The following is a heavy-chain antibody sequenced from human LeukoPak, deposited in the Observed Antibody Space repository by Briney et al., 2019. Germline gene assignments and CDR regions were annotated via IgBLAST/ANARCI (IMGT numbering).Heavy chain of an antibody. Sequence: SQTLSLTRSVHAVSNSWYVNDSSWIRQHPGKALEWIGYICDSGSTYCNPSLKSRVTISIDTSKNNFSLKLSSVTGEDTIVHYFACDSAGCYFIFYYWGQGTLVTVSS. CDR1: AVSNSWYVND. CDR2: ICDSGST. CDR3: ACDSAGCYFIFYY. D-gene: IGHD2-15*01. J-gene: IGHJ4*02. V-gene: IGHV4-31*03.